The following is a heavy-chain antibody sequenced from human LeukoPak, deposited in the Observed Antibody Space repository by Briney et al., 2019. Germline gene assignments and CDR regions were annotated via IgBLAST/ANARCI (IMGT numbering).Heavy chain of an antibody. CDR1: GGSISSSSYY. CDR2: IYYSGST. D-gene: IGHD6-13*01. Sequence: PSETLSLTCTVSGGSISSSSYYWCGIRQPPGKGLEWIGSIYYSGSTYYNPSLKSRVTISVDTSKNQFPLKLSSVTAADTAVYYCASKGATYSSSWYYFDYWGQGTLVTVSS. V-gene: IGHV4-39*01. CDR3: ASKGATYSSSWYYFDY. J-gene: IGHJ4*02.